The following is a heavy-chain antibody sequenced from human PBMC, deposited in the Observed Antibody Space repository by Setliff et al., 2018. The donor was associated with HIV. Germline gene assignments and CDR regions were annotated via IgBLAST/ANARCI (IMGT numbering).Heavy chain of an antibody. CDR2: IYYSGST. V-gene: IGHV4-61*01. CDR1: GGSVGSGSYY. J-gene: IGHJ4*02. Sequence: PSETLSLTCSVSGGSVGSGSYYWSWIRQSPGKGLEWLGYIYYSGSTTYNPSLRSRVTISIDTSKNQFSLNLRSVTAADTAVYYCARDPPGYGDSKDYWGQGKLVTSP. D-gene: IGHD4-17*01. CDR3: ARDPPGYGDSKDY.